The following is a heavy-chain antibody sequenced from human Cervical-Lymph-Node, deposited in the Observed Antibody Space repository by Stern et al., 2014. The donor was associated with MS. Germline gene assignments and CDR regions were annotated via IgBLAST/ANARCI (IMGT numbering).Heavy chain of an antibody. Sequence: QLQLQESGPGLVKPSQTLSLTCTVSGGSISSGGYYWSWIRQHPGKGLEXIGYIYYSGSTYYNPSLKSRVTISVDTSKNQFSLKLSSVTAADTAVYYCARDRPQASSSWYRTDAFDIWGQGTMVTVSS. CDR1: GGSISSGGYY. CDR2: IYYSGST. J-gene: IGHJ3*02. V-gene: IGHV4-31*03. CDR3: ARDRPQASSSWYRTDAFDI. D-gene: IGHD6-13*01.